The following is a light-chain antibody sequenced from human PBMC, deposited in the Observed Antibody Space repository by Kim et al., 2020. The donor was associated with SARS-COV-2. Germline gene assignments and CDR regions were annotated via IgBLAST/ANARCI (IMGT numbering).Light chain of an antibody. J-gene: IGLJ1*01. V-gene: IGLV3-19*01. CDR2: GKN. CDR1: SLRTYY. CDR3: NSRDSNDNEGF. Sequence: SSELTQDPAVSVALGQTVRITFQGDSLRTYYATWYQQKPGQAPEVVIYGKNNRPSGVPDRFSGSSSGNTASLTITGAQAGDEADYYCNSRDSNDNEGFFG.